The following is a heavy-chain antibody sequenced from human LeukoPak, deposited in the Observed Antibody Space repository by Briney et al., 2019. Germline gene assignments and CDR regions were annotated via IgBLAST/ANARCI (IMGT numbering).Heavy chain of an antibody. V-gene: IGHV3-7*03. CDR2: MKPDGSEK. J-gene: IGHJ6*04. CDR1: GFTFSSYA. CDR3: ARKAYGMDV. Sequence: GGSLRLSCAASGFTFSSYAMSWVRQAPGKGLEWVANMKPDGSEKYYVDSVKGRFTISRDNAKNSLYLQMNSLRAEDTAVYYCARKAYGMDVWGKGTTVTVSS.